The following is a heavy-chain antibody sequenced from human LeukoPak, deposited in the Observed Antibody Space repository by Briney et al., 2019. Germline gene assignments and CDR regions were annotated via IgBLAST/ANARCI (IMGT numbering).Heavy chain of an antibody. Sequence: GGSLRLSCAASGFTFSSYSMNWVRQAPGKGLEWVSSISSSSSYIYYADSVKGRFTISRDNSKNTLYLQMNSLRAEDTAVYYCARRAVSGSYYFDYWGQGTLVTVSS. V-gene: IGHV3-21*01. CDR1: GFTFSSYS. CDR2: ISSSSSYI. CDR3: ARRAVSGSYYFDY. J-gene: IGHJ4*02. D-gene: IGHD1-26*01.